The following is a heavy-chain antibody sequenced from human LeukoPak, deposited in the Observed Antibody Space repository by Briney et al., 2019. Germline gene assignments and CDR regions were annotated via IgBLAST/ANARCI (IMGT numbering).Heavy chain of an antibody. J-gene: IGHJ4*02. Sequence: SVKVSCKASGGTFSSSAISWVRQAPGQGVEWMGGIIPIFGTANYAQKFQGRVTITADESTSTAYMELSSLRSEDTAVYYCARGQYYYDSSGYSLPDYWGQGTLVTVSS. CDR3: ARGQYYYDSSGYSLPDY. CDR1: GGTFSSSA. CDR2: IIPIFGTA. V-gene: IGHV1-69*01. D-gene: IGHD3-22*01.